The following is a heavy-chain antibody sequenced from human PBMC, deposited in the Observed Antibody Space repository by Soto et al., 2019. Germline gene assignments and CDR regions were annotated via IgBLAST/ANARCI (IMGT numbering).Heavy chain of an antibody. CDR1: GFTFSSYA. J-gene: IGHJ4*02. CDR3: ARGKETAMVQSDTWHFDY. Sequence: QVQLVESGGGVAQPGRSLRLSCAASGFTFSSYAMHWVRQAPGKGLEWVAVISYDGSNKYYADSVKGRFTISRDNSKNTLYLQMNSLRAEDTAVYYCARGKETAMVQSDTWHFDYWGQGTLVTVSS. D-gene: IGHD5-18*01. V-gene: IGHV3-30-3*01. CDR2: ISYDGSNK.